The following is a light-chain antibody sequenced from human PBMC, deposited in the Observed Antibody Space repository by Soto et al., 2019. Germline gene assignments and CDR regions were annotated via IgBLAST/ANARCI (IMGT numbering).Light chain of an antibody. CDR1: SSDVGSYKL. J-gene: IGLJ7*01. Sequence: QSALTQAASVSGSPGQSITISCTGTSSDVGSYKLVSWYQQHPGKAPKLMISEVSKRPSGISDRFSGSKSGSTASLTISGLQPEDEADYYCCSYAGTSTHTVFGGGIQLTVL. CDR2: EVS. V-gene: IGLV2-23*02. CDR3: CSYAGTSTHTV.